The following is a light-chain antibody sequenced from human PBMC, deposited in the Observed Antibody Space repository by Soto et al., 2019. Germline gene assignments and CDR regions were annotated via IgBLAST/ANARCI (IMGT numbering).Light chain of an antibody. V-gene: IGKV1-5*03. Sequence: DIHMTQSPSTLSASVGDRVTIPCRASQSLTMSLAWYQQKPWKAPNLLTYKTSSLESGVPSRFSGNGSGTEYTLTISSLQSDEFAIYYCQHWTEYSRTFGQGTKVEVK. CDR2: KTS. CDR3: QHWTEYSRT. CDR1: QSLTMS. J-gene: IGKJ1*01.